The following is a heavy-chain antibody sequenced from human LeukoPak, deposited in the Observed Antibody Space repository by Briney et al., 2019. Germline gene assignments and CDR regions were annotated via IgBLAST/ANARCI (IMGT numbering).Heavy chain of an antibody. D-gene: IGHD2-15*01. Sequence: SETLSLTCAVYGGSFSGYYWSWLRQPPGKGLEWLGEINNSGSTNYIPSLKSRVTISVDTSKNQFSLKLSSVTAADTAVYYCARGSVRVVVVVAATRYSYWFDPWGQGTLVTVSS. J-gene: IGHJ5*02. V-gene: IGHV4-34*01. CDR3: ARGSVRVVVVVAATRYSYWFDP. CDR2: INNSGST. CDR1: GGSFSGYY.